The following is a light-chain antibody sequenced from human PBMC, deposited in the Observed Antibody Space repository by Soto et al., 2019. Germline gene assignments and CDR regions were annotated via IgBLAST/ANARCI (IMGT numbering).Light chain of an antibody. CDR3: ATWDASVSGWV. V-gene: IGLV2-14*01. J-gene: IGLJ3*02. CDR1: NSDVGRYNY. CDR2: EVS. Sequence: QSVLTQPASVSGSPGQSITISCTGTNSDVGRYNYVSWYQQHPGKAPKLMIYEVSNRPSGVSNRFSGSKSGNTASLAISGLQAEDEADYYCATWDASVSGWVFGGGTKLTVL.